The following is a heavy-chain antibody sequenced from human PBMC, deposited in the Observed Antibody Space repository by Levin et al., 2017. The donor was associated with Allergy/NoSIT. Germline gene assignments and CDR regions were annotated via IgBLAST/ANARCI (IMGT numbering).Heavy chain of an antibody. CDR1: GFTFTSYG. CDR2: ISSDGSNK. CDR3: AKDLWSTVVMGSYVDY. D-gene: IGHD4-23*01. V-gene: IGHV3-30*18. J-gene: IGHJ4*02. Sequence: SCAASGFTFTSYGMHWVRQAPGKGLEWVAVISSDGSNKYYADSVKDRFTISRDNSKNTLFLQMNGLRAEDTAVYYCAKDLWSTVVMGSYVDYWGQGTLVTVSS.